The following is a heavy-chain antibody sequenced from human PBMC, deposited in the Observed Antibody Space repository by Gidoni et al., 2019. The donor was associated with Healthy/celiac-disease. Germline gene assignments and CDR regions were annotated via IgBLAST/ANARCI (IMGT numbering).Heavy chain of an antibody. CDR3: ARPESIAVAGPYYYYGMDV. V-gene: IGHV1-69*17. D-gene: IGHD6-19*01. Sequence: VKKPGSSVTVSCKASGRTFRSHATRWVRPAPGQGPEWMGGIIPIFGIANYAQKFQDRVTINADTSTSTAYMELSSLRSEDTAVYYCARPESIAVAGPYYYYGMDVWGQGTTVTVSS. J-gene: IGHJ6*02. CDR1: GRTFRSHA. CDR2: IIPIFGIA.